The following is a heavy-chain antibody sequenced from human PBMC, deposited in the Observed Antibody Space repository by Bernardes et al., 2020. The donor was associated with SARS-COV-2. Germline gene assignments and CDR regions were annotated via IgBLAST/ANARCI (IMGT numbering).Heavy chain of an antibody. D-gene: IGHD6-19*01. Sequence: ASVKVSCKASGYTFTSYAMNWVRQAPGQGLEWMGWINTNTGNPTYAQGFTGRFVFSLDTSVSTAYLQISSLKAEDTAVYYCASLGSSSGLAKVDYWGQGTLVTVSS. CDR1: GYTFTSYA. CDR3: ASLGSSSGLAKVDY. V-gene: IGHV7-4-1*02. J-gene: IGHJ4*02. CDR2: INTNTGNP.